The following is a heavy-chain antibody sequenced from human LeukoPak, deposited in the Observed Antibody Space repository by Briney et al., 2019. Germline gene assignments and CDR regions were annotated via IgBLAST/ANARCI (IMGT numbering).Heavy chain of an antibody. D-gene: IGHD5-18*01. Sequence: GGSLRLSCAASGFTFSSYSMNWVRQAPGKGLEWVSSISSSSSYIYYADSVKGRFTISRDNSKNTLYLQMGSLRPEDMAVYYCARDFSYGSGFDYWGQGILVTVFS. V-gene: IGHV3-21*06. CDR2: ISSSSSYI. CDR3: ARDFSYGSGFDY. CDR1: GFTFSSYS. J-gene: IGHJ4*02.